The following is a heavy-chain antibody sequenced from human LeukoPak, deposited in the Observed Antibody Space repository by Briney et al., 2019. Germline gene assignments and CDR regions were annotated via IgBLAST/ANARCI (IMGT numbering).Heavy chain of an antibody. CDR1: GGTFSSYA. CDR3: ARDPSQQSPGTTDY. D-gene: IGHD1-1*01. J-gene: IGHJ4*02. V-gene: IGHV1-69*04. Sequence: SVKVSCEASGGTFSSYAISWVRQAPGQGLEWMGRIIPILGIANYAQKFQGRVTITADKSTSTAYMELSSLRSEDTAVYYCARDPSQQSPGTTDYWGQGTLVTVSS. CDR2: IIPILGIA.